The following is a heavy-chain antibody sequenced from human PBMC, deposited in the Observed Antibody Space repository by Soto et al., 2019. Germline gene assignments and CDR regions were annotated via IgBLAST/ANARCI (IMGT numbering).Heavy chain of an antibody. D-gene: IGHD3-22*01. J-gene: IGHJ4*02. V-gene: IGHV4-31*02. Sequence: SETLSLTCTVSGGSISSGGYYCSWIRQHPGKGLEWIGHIYHSGTTYYNPSLKSRVTISVDTSKNQISLKLTSVSAADTAVYYCATEYYDSRGYYYIDSWRQRTLVTVSS. CDR3: ATEYYDSRGYYYIDS. CDR1: GGSISSGGYY. CDR2: IYHSGTT.